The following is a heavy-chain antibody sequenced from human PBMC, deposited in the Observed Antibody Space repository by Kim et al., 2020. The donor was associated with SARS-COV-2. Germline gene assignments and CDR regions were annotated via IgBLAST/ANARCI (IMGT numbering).Heavy chain of an antibody. Sequence: ASVKVSCKASGYTFTSYGISWVRQAPGQGLEWMGWISTYNGNTNYAQKLQGRVTMTTDTSTSTAYMELRSLRSDDTAVHYCARSDYDYILGSYRYPHFASGGQGSLVTVSS. D-gene: IGHD3-16*02. CDR2: ISTYNGNT. CDR3: ARSDYDYILGSYRYPHFAS. V-gene: IGHV1-18*01. CDR1: GYTFTSYG. J-gene: IGHJ4*02.